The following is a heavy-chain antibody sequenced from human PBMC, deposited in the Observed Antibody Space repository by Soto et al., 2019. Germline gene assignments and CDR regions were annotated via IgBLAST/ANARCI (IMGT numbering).Heavy chain of an antibody. CDR3: ARCLHCSNGGRFDP. Sequence: QVQLQESGPGLVTPSGTLSLTCSVSGVSISRSNWWTWVRQAPGKGLEWIGELYPSGGTTYNPSLQNRVTISVDYSKNHLSLRLTSVTAADTAVYYCARCLHCSNGGRFDPWGQGALVTVSS. V-gene: IGHV4-4*02. D-gene: IGHD2-8*01. J-gene: IGHJ5*02. CDR2: LYPSGGT. CDR1: GVSISRSNW.